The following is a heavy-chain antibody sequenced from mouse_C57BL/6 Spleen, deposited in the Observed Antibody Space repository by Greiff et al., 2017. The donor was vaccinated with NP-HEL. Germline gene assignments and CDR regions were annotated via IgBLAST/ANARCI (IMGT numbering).Heavy chain of an antibody. CDR2: IYPGDGDT. V-gene: IGHV1-82*01. CDR3: ARWLLHEGGY. J-gene: IGHJ2*01. D-gene: IGHD2-3*01. CDR1: GYAFSSSW. Sequence: QVQLQQSGPELVKPGASVKISCKASGYAFSSSWMNWVKQRPGKGLEWIGRIYPGDGDTNYNGKFKGKATLTADKSSSTAYMQRSSLTSEDSAVYFCARWLLHEGGYWGQGTTLTVSS.